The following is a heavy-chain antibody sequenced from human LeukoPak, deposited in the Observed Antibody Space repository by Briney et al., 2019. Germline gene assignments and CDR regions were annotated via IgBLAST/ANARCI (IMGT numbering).Heavy chain of an antibody. CDR3: ARGYNWNGHKRWRYYYYMDV. V-gene: IGHV4-59*01. CDR2: IYYSGST. J-gene: IGHJ6*03. D-gene: IGHD1-20*01. CDR1: GGSISSYY. Sequence: PSETLSLTCTVSGGSISSYYWSWIRQPPGKGLEWIGYIYYSGSTNYNPSLKSRVTISVDTSKNQFSLKLSSVTAADTAVYYCARGYNWNGHKRWRYYYYMDVWGKGTTVTVSS.